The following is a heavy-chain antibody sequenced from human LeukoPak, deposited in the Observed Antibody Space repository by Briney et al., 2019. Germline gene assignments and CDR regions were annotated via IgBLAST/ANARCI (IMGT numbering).Heavy chain of an antibody. D-gene: IGHD3-10*01. CDR3: AKTDYYGSGSYKWEYFQH. CDR2: ISSSGGST. J-gene: IGHJ1*01. Sequence: GGSLRLSCAASGSTFSSYSMTWVRQTPGKGLEWVSAISSSGGSTYYADSVKGRFTISRDNSKNTLYLQMNSLRAEDTAVYYCAKTDYYGSGSYKWEYFQHWGQGTLVTVSS. V-gene: IGHV3-23*01. CDR1: GSTFSSYS.